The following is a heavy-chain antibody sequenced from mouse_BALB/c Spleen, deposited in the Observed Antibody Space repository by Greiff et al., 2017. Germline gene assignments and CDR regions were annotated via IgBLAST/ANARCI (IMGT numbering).Heavy chain of an antibody. V-gene: IGHV5-6*01. CDR2: ISSGGSYT. CDR3: ARQDYYGVSYTRDY. J-gene: IGHJ2*01. Sequence: EVQGVESGGDLVKPGGSLKLSCAASGFTFSSYGMSWVRQTPDKRLEWVATISSGGSYTYYPDSVKGRFTISRDNAKNTLYLQMSSLKSEDTAMCYSARQDYYGVSYTRDYWGQGTTLTVSS. CDR1: GFTFSSYG. D-gene: IGHD1-1*01.